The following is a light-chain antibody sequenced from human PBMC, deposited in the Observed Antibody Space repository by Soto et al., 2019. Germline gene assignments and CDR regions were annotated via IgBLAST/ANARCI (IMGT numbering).Light chain of an antibody. J-gene: IGLJ1*01. V-gene: IGLV2-14*03. Sequence: QSALTQPASVSGSPGQSISLSCTGSSSDAGGYNYVSWYQQHPGEAPKLLIYEVTHRPSGVSDRFSGSKSGSTASLTISGLQTDDEADYYCTSWTTNNIPYVFGTGTKLTVL. CDR1: SSDAGGYNY. CDR2: EVT. CDR3: TSWTTNNIPYV.